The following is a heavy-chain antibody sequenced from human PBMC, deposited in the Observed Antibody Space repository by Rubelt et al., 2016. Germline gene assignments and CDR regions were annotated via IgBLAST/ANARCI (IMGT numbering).Heavy chain of an antibody. Sequence: ESGGGLVQPGRSLRLSCAASGFTFSSYGMHWVRQAPGKGLEWVAVISYDGSNKYYADSVKGRFTISRDNSKNTLYLQMNSLRAEDTAVYYCARITGGTMISGWFDPWGQGTLVTVSS. D-gene: IGHD3-22*01. J-gene: IGHJ5*02. V-gene: IGHV3-30*03. CDR2: ISYDGSNK. CDR3: ARITGGTMISGWFDP. CDR1: GFTFSSYG.